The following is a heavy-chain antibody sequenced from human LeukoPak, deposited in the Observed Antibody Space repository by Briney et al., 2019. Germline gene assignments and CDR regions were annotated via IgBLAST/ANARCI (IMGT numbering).Heavy chain of an antibody. V-gene: IGHV4-38-2*01. D-gene: IGHD1-1*01. J-gene: IGHJ4*02. Sequence: SETLSLTCAVSGYSISSGYYWGWIRQPPGQGLEWIGSIYHSGSTYYNLSLKSRVTISVDTSKNQFSLKLSSVTAADTAVYYCARFDWNDAAFDYWGQGTLVTVSS. CDR3: ARFDWNDAAFDY. CDR2: IYHSGST. CDR1: GYSISSGYY.